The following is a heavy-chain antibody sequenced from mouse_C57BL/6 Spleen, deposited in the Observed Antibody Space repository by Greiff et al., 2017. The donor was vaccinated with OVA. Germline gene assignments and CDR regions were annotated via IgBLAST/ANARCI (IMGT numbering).Heavy chain of an antibody. J-gene: IGHJ4*01. CDR1: GFTFTDYY. CDR2: IRNKANGYTT. V-gene: IGHV7-3*01. CDR3: ARYSGDAIDS. Sequence: EVKVVESGGGLVQPGGSLSLSCAASGFTFTDYYMSWVRQPPGKALEWLGFIRNKANGYTTAYSASVKGRFTISRDKYKIIPYLQMNALRAEDRATYYCARYSGDAIDSWGQGTSVTVSS.